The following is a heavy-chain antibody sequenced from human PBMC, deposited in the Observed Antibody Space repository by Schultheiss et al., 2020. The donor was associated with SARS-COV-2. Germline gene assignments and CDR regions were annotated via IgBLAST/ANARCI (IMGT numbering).Heavy chain of an antibody. CDR3: ARRNDDSSGPAFDY. J-gene: IGHJ4*02. CDR2: IYYSGST. CDR1: GGSISSYY. Sequence: SETLSLTCTVSGGSISSYYWSWIRQPPGKGLEWIGYIYYSGSTYYNPSLKSRVTISVDTSKNQFSLKLSSVTAADTAVYYCARRNDDSSGPAFDYWGQGTLVTVSS. V-gene: IGHV4-59*12. D-gene: IGHD3-22*01.